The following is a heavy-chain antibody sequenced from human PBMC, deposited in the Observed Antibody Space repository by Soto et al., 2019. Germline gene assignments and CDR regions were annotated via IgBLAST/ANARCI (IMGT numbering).Heavy chain of an antibody. Sequence: EVQLVESGGGLVQPGGSLRLSCAASGFTFSSYSMNWVRQAPGKGLEWVSYISSSSSTIYYADSVKGRFTISRDNAKSLLYLQMNSLRAEDTAVYYCARDTVGCDCSSTSCYFKKHIGYWGQGTLVTVSS. J-gene: IGHJ4*02. CDR3: ARDTVGCDCSSTSCYFKKHIGY. D-gene: IGHD2-2*01. V-gene: IGHV3-48*01. CDR1: GFTFSSYS. CDR2: ISSSSSTI.